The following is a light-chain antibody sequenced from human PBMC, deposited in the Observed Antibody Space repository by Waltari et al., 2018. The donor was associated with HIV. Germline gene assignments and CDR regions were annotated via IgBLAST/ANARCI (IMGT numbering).Light chain of an antibody. J-gene: IGLJ1*01. CDR3: CSYAGISNRV. CDR1: SSDVGGYNY. Sequence: QSALTQTASVSGSPGQSITISCTGTSSDVGGYNYVSWYRQHPGKAPLLLVYDVSNRPSGISNRFSGSKSRNTSSLPISGLQAEDEADFFCCSYAGISNRVFGTGTNVIVL. CDR2: DVS. V-gene: IGLV2-14*03.